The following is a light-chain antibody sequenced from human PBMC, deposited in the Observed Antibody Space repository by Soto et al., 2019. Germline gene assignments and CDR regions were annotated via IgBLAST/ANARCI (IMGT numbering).Light chain of an antibody. J-gene: IGKJ4*01. CDR1: QSVTSR. V-gene: IGKV1-5*01. Sequence: DIQMTQSPSTLSASVGDGVTITCRASQSVTSRLAWYQQKPGKAPKLLIYGASNLESGVPSRFSGSGSGTEFTLTISSLQPDDFATYYCQQYNSYSLTFGGGTKVDIK. CDR3: QQYNSYSLT. CDR2: GAS.